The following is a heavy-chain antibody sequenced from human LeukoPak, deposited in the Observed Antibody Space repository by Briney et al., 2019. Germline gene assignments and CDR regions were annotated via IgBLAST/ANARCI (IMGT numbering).Heavy chain of an antibody. Sequence: SETLSLTCAVYGGSFSGYYWSWIRQPPGKGLEWIGEINHSGSTNHNPSLKSRVTISVDTSKNQFSLKLSSVTAADTAVYYCARGLNGRTNGVCYVANWFDPWGQGTLVTVSS. CDR1: GGSFSGYY. D-gene: IGHD2-8*01. CDR3: ARGLNGRTNGVCYVANWFDP. V-gene: IGHV4-34*01. J-gene: IGHJ5*02. CDR2: INHSGST.